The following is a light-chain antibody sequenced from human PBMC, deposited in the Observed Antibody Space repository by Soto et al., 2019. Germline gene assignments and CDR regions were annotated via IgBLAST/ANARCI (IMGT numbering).Light chain of an antibody. J-gene: IGKJ1*01. V-gene: IGKV3-15*01. CDR3: QQYNNWPRT. CDR1: QSVSSN. Sequence: EIVMTQSPATLSVSPGERATLSCRASQSVSSNLAWYQQKPGQAPRLLIYGASTRATGIQARFSGSGSGTEFTFTFSSLQSEDFAVYYCQQYNNWPRTFGQGTKVDIK. CDR2: GAS.